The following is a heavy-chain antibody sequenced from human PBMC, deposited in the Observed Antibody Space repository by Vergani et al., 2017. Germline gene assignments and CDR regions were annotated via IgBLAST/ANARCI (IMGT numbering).Heavy chain of an antibody. Sequence: QVQVVQFGAEVKKSGASVKVSCKTPGYTFSNYYMHWVRQAPGQGLEWMGIINPSGGHTNYAQKFQGRVTMTRDTSTSTVYMELSSLRSEDTAIYYCARGDYGILTGYRYWGQGTLVTVSA. CDR3: ARGDYGILTGYRY. J-gene: IGHJ4*02. CDR2: INPSGGHT. CDR1: GYTFSNYY. V-gene: IGHV1-46*03. D-gene: IGHD3-9*01.